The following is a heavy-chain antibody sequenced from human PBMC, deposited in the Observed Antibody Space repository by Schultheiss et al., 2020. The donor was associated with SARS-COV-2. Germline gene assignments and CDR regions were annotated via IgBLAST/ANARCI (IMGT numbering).Heavy chain of an antibody. D-gene: IGHD7-27*01. Sequence: GESLKISCAASGFTFDDYGMSWVRQAPGKVLEWVGRIKSKTDGGTTDYAAPVKGRFTISRDDSKNTLYLQMNSLKTEDTAVYYCTTSLGYWGQGTLVTVSS. J-gene: IGHJ4*02. CDR1: GFTFDDYG. CDR2: IKSKTDGGTT. V-gene: IGHV3-15*01. CDR3: TTSLGY.